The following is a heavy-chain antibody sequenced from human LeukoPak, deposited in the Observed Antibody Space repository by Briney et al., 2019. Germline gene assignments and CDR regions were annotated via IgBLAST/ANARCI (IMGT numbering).Heavy chain of an antibody. Sequence: KHGESLQISCKGSGYSFTNYWIGWVRQLPGKGLEWMGIIYPDDSDTRYSPSFQGQVTISADKSISTAYLQWSSLKASDTAMYYCARHSATRGDGYRGLGYWGQGTLVTVSS. CDR2: IYPDDSDT. J-gene: IGHJ4*02. D-gene: IGHD5-12*01. CDR3: ARHSATRGDGYRGLGY. CDR1: GYSFTNYW. V-gene: IGHV5-51*01.